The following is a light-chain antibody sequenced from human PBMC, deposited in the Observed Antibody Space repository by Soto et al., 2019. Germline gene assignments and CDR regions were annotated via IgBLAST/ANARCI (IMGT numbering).Light chain of an antibody. J-gene: IGKJ4*01. Sequence: EIVLTQSPGTLSLSPGERATISCRASQCVSSSYLAWYQQKPGQAPRLLIYGASSRATGIPDRFSGSGSGTDFTLTISRLEPEDFAVYYCQQYGSSLPFTFGGGTKVEIK. V-gene: IGKV3-20*01. CDR1: QCVSSSY. CDR2: GAS. CDR3: QQYGSSLPFT.